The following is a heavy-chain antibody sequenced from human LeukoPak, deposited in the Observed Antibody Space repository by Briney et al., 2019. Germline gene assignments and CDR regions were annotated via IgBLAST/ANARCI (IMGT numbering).Heavy chain of an antibody. CDR3: AACYSSGWSPFDY. Sequence: GGSLRLSCAASGFTFSNYNMNWVRQAPGKGLEWVSSISSSSSYIYYADSVKGRFTISRDNAKNSLYLQMNSLRAEDTAVYYCAACYSSGWSPFDYWGQGTLVTVSS. V-gene: IGHV3-21*01. CDR2: ISSSSSYI. CDR1: GFTFSNYN. J-gene: IGHJ4*02. D-gene: IGHD6-19*01.